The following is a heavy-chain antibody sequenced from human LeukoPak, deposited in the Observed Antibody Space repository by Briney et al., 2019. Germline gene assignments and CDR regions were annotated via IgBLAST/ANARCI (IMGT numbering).Heavy chain of an antibody. CDR1: GYTFTSYG. CDR3: ARDQSHCSSTSCYYWFDP. D-gene: IGHD2-2*01. CDR2: ISAYNGNT. J-gene: IGHJ5*02. V-gene: IGHV1-18*01. Sequence: AASVKVSCKASGYTFTSYGISWVRQAPGQGLEWMGWISAYNGNTNYAQKLQGRVTMTTDTSTSTAYMELRSLRSDDTAVYYCARDQSHCSSTSCYYWFDPWGQGTLVTVSS.